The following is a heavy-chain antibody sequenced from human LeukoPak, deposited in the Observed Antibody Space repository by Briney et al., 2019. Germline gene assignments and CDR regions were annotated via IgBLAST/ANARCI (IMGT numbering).Heavy chain of an antibody. Sequence: PSETLSLTCTVSGGSITGYYWSWIRQPPGKGLEWVGYIFSSGSTNYNPSLKSRVTISLDTSKSQFSLKLISVTAPGTAVYYCARLTKFLTTYYPTPWGQGTLVTVSS. CDR2: IFSSGST. D-gene: IGHD2/OR15-2a*01. V-gene: IGHV4-59*08. CDR1: GGSITGYY. CDR3: ARLTKFLTTYYPTP. J-gene: IGHJ5*02.